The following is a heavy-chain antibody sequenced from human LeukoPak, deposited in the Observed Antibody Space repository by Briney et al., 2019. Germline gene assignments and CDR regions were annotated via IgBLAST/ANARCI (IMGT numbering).Heavy chain of an antibody. Sequence: PGGSLRLSCAVSGFTFSYYWMTWVRQAPGKGLEWVANIKQDGSEKYYVDSVKGRFTISRDNAKNSLYLQMNSLRAEDTAVYYCARVRPYYFDYWGQGTLVTVSS. CDR1: GFTFSYYW. V-gene: IGHV3-7*04. CDR2: IKQDGSEK. CDR3: ARVRPYYFDY. D-gene: IGHD6-6*01. J-gene: IGHJ4*02.